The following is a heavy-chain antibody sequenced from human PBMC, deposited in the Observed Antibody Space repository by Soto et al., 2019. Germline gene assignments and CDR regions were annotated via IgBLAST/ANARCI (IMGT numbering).Heavy chain of an antibody. D-gene: IGHD3-3*01. CDR3: ARDRYYDFWSGYYTGKPASDY. CDR2: ISAYNGNT. J-gene: IGHJ4*02. CDR1: GYTFTSYG. V-gene: IGHV1-18*01. Sequence: GASVKVSCKASGYTFTSYGISWVRQAPGQGLEWMGWISAYNGNTNYAQKLQGRVTMTTDTSTSTAYMELRSLRSDDTAVYYCARDRYYDFWSGYYTGKPASDYWGQGTLVTVSS.